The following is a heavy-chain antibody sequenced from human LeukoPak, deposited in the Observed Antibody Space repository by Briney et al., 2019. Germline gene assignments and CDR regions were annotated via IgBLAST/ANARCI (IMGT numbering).Heavy chain of an antibody. Sequence: GGSLRLSCAASGFTFSSYWMSWVRQAPGKGLEWVANIKKDGSEKYYVDSVKGRFTTSRDNAKNSLYLQMNSLRAEDTAVYYCASPSIFGELLFVYWGQGTLVTVSS. D-gene: IGHD3-10*01. J-gene: IGHJ4*02. V-gene: IGHV3-7*01. CDR3: ASPSIFGELLFVY. CDR1: GFTFSSYW. CDR2: IKKDGSEK.